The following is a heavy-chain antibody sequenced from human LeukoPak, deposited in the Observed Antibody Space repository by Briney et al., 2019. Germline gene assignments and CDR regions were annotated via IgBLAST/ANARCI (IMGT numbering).Heavy chain of an antibody. V-gene: IGHV3-23*01. Sequence: GGSLRLSCAASGFTFSSYAMSWVRQAPGKGLEWVSAISGSGGSTYYADSVKGRFTISRDNAKNSLYLQMNSLRAEDTAVYYCASALSYYDFWSGYYTPALLGYWGQGTLVTVSS. CDR3: ASALSYYDFWSGYYTPALLGY. CDR1: GFTFSSYA. D-gene: IGHD3-3*01. CDR2: ISGSGGST. J-gene: IGHJ4*02.